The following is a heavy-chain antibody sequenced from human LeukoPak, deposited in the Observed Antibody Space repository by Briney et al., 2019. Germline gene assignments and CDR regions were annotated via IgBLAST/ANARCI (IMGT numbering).Heavy chain of an antibody. CDR1: GGYISTSNYY. CDR2: IYYSGRT. V-gene: IGHV4-39*01. CDR3: ARFFYYDASLPPY. D-gene: IGHD3-16*01. Sequence: SETLSLTCSVSGGYISTSNYYWGWIRQPPGKGLEWIGTIYYSGRTYYNPSLQSRVTISLDASQNQLSLQVRSVTVADTAVYYCARFFYYDASLPPYWGQGTLVTVSS. J-gene: IGHJ4*02.